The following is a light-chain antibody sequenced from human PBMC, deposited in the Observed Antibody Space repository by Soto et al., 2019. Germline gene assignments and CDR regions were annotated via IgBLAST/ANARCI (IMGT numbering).Light chain of an antibody. Sequence: VLTQPPSASGTAGQVVTISCSGGDSNIGSNSVYWYQHLPRMAPKLLIYYNNQRPSGVPDRFSGSRSGTSASLAIVGLRSEDEAVYYCAAWDASLSACVFGNGTKLTVL. CDR2: YNN. CDR3: AAWDASLSACV. V-gene: IGLV1-47*02. J-gene: IGLJ1*01. CDR1: DSNIGSNS.